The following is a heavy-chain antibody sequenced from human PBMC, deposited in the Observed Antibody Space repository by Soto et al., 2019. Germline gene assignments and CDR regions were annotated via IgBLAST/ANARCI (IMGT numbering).Heavy chain of an antibody. D-gene: IGHD3-16*01. CDR1: GGSISSYY. Sequence: PSETLSLTCTVSGGSISSYYWSWIRQPAGKGLEWIGRIYTSGSTNCNPSLKSRVTMSVDTSKNQFSLKLSSVTAADTAVYYCARDRESFSSDWFDPWGQGTLVTVSS. J-gene: IGHJ5*02. CDR3: ARDRESFSSDWFDP. V-gene: IGHV4-4*07. CDR2: IYTSGST.